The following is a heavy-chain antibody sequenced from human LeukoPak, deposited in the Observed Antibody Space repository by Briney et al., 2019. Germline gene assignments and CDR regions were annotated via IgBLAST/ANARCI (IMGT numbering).Heavy chain of an antibody. CDR1: GGSLSSSSYY. D-gene: IGHD5-12*01. J-gene: IGHJ4*02. Sequence: SETLSLTCTVSGGSLSSSSYYWGWIRQPPGKGLEWIGSIYYSGSTYYNPSLKSRVTISVDTSKNQFSLKLSSVTAADTAVYYCARSPNSGYDPFDYWGQGTLVIVSS. CDR3: ARSPNSGYDPFDY. CDR2: IYYSGST. V-gene: IGHV4-39*01.